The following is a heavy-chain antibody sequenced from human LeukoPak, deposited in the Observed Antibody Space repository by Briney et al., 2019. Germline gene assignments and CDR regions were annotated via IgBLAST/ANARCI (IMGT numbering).Heavy chain of an antibody. CDR2: IYYSGST. V-gene: IGHV4-59*01. J-gene: IGHJ4*02. Sequence: SETLSLTCTVSGGSISSYYWSWIRQPPGKGLEWIGYIYYSGSTNYNPSLKSRVTISVDTSKNQFSLKLSSVTAADTAVYYCXRAMASGGLWYFDYWGQGTLVTVSS. D-gene: IGHD5-24*01. CDR3: XRAMASGGLWYFDY. CDR1: GGSISSYY.